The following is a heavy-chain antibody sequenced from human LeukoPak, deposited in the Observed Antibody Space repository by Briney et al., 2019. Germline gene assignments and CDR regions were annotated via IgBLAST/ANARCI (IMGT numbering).Heavy chain of an antibody. V-gene: IGHV3-7*01. D-gene: IGHD2-15*01. Sequence: GGSLRLSCAASGFTFSSYWMSWVRQAPGKGLEWVANIKEDGSEKYYVDSVKGRVTISRDNAKNSLYLQMNSLSAEDTAVYYCARDAEELNYSSGGSCYLAAFDIWGQGTMVTVSS. CDR2: IKEDGSEK. CDR3: ARDAEELNYSSGGSCYLAAFDI. J-gene: IGHJ3*02. CDR1: GFTFSSYW.